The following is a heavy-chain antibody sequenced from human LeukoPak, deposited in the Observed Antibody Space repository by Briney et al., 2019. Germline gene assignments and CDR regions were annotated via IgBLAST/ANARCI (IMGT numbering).Heavy chain of an antibody. J-gene: IGHJ3*01. D-gene: IGHD2-2*01. CDR1: GYSFSNFW. V-gene: IGHV5-51*01. CDR3: ARPYCSSTSCYRKGAFDV. Sequence: GESLKISCQGSGYSFSNFWIGWVRQVPGKGLDWMGIIYPRDSDTRYSPSFQGQVTISADKSINTAYLQLHSLKASDTAIYYCARPYCSSTSCYRKGAFDVWGQGTMVTVS. CDR2: IYPRDSDT.